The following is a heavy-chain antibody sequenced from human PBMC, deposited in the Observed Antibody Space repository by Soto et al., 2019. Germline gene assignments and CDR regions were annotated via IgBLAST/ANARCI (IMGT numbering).Heavy chain of an antibody. Sequence: SETLSLTCTVSGDSIRSYYWSWIRQPPGEGLEWIGYIYYSGSTNYNPSLKSRVTISVDTSKDHFSLKLSSVTAADTAVYYCARTSYYYDSSGYHNWFDPWGQGTLVTVSS. V-gene: IGHV4-59*01. CDR1: GDSIRSYY. CDR2: IYYSGST. CDR3: ARTSYYYDSSGYHNWFDP. D-gene: IGHD3-22*01. J-gene: IGHJ5*02.